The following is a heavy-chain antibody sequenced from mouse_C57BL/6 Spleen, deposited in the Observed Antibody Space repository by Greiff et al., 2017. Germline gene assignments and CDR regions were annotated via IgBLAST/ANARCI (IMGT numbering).Heavy chain of an antibody. CDR1: GYTFTSYW. V-gene: IGHV1-64*01. D-gene: IGHD1-1*01. CDR2: IHPNSGST. Sequence: QVQLQQPGAELVKPGASVKLSCKASGYTFTSYWMHWVKQRPGQGLEWIGMIHPNSGSTNYNEKFKSKATLTVDKSSSTAYMQLSSLTSEDSAVYYCARQEYYGSPPWFAYWGQGTLVTVSA. CDR3: ARQEYYGSPPWFAY. J-gene: IGHJ3*01.